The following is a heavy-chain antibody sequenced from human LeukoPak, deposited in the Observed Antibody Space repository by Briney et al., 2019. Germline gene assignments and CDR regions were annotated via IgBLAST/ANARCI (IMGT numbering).Heavy chain of an antibody. V-gene: IGHV1-69*04. CDR1: GGTFSSYA. J-gene: IGHJ4*02. Sequence: ASVKASCKASGGTFSSYAISWVRQAPGQGLEWMGRIIPILGIANYAQKFQGRVTITADKSTSTAYMELSSLRSEDTAVYYCARDPSGSYSYFDYWGQGTLVTVSS. CDR2: IIPILGIA. D-gene: IGHD1-26*01. CDR3: ARDPSGSYSYFDY.